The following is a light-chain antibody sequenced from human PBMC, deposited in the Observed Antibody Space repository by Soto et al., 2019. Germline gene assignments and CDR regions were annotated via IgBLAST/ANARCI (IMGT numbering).Light chain of an antibody. CDR2: GAS. V-gene: IGKV1-39*01. CDR3: QQSYRSPYT. CDR1: QSINIY. Sequence: DIQMTQSPSSLFASVGDRVTVTCRASQSINIYLNWYQQKPGKAPTLLIYGASSLQSGVPSRFSGDRSRTDFTLTISALQPEDFATYYCQQSYRSPYTFGQGTKLEI. J-gene: IGKJ2*01.